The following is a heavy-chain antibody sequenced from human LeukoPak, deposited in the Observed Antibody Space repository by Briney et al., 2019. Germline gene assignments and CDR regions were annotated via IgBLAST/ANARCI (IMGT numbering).Heavy chain of an antibody. CDR1: GYTFINYG. V-gene: IGHV1-18*01. J-gene: IGHJ3*02. CDR3: ARDQSVRLLQTSRTEFKQLFAI. D-gene: IGHD1-1*01. Sequence: ASVKVSCKTSGYTFINYGISWLRQAPGLGLEWMGWISAYNGNTNYAQKVQGRVTMTTDTSTSTAYMELRSLRFDDTAVYYSARDQSVRLLQTSRTEFKQLFAIWGQGSMVTVSS. CDR2: ISAYNGNT.